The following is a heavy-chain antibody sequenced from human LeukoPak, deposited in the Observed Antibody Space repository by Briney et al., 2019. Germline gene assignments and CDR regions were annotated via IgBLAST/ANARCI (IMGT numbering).Heavy chain of an antibody. CDR2: VNPNSGNT. Sequence: ASVKVSCKASGYTFTSYDINWVRQATGQGLEWMGWVNPNSGNTGYAQKFQGRVTMTRNTSISTAYMELSSLRSEDTAVYYCARTGGGYSYGSPYYYYYYMDVWGKGTTVTVSS. CDR1: GYTFTSYD. CDR3: ARTGGGYSYGSPYYYYYYMDV. D-gene: IGHD5-18*01. V-gene: IGHV1-8*01. J-gene: IGHJ6*03.